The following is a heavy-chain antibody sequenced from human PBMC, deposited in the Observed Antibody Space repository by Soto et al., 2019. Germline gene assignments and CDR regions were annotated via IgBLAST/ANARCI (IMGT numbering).Heavy chain of an antibody. CDR3: AWGNYYYGMDV. CDR2: IYYSGST. D-gene: IGHD3-16*01. CDR1: GGSISSYY. Sequence: QVQLQESGPGLVKPSETLSLTCTVSGGSISSYYWSWIRQPPGKGLEWIGYIYYSGSTNYNPSLKSRVTISVDTSKNQFSLKLSSVTAAYTAVYYCAWGNYYYGMDVWGQGTTVTVSS. J-gene: IGHJ6*02. V-gene: IGHV4-59*01.